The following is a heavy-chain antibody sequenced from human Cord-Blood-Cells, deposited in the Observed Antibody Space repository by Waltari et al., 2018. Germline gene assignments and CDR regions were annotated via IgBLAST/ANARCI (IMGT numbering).Heavy chain of an antibody. CDR1: GFTVSSNY. CDR3: ARARAGDPSFDY. V-gene: IGHV3-53*02. Sequence: EVQLVETGGGLIQPGGSLRLSCAASGFTVSSNYMSWVRQAPGKGLECVSVIYSGGSTYYADSVKGRFTISIDNSKNTLYRQMNSLRAEDTAVYYCARARAGDPSFDYWGQGTLVTVSS. J-gene: IGHJ4*02. D-gene: IGHD7-27*01. CDR2: IYSGGST.